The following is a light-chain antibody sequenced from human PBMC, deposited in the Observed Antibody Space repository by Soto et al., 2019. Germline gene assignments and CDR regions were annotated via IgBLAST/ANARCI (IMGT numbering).Light chain of an antibody. CDR3: QSYDFSLSGFVV. V-gene: IGLV1-40*01. CDR1: SSNIGAGYD. J-gene: IGLJ2*01. CDR2: GNS. Sequence: QSVLTQPPSMSGAPGQRVTISCTGSSSNIGAGYDVHWYRQLPGTPPQLLIYGNSNRPSGVPYRISASKSGASASLAISGLQAEDEADYYCQSYDFSLSGFVVFGGGTKLTVL.